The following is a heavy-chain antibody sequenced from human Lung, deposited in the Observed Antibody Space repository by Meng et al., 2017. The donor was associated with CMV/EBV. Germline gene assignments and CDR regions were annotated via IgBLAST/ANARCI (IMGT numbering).Heavy chain of an antibody. CDR1: GDSITNHNW. Sequence: VPLRESGPALVRPSETLARTGAVSGDSITNHNWWAWVRQPPGKGLEWIGEIPHRGSSAYNPSLKSRVSMSIHRYKNQFFVQRTSVTAADTAGYHGLRRSCRSVWGQGTRVTVSS. J-gene: IGHJ1*01. CDR2: IPHRGSS. CDR3: LRRSCRSV. V-gene: IGHV4-4*02. D-gene: IGHD3-10*01.